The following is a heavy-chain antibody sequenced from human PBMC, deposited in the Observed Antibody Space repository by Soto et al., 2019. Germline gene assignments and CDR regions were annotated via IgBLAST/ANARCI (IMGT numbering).Heavy chain of an antibody. CDR3: AAKYSSGWSHFDY. V-gene: IGHV1-58*01. D-gene: IGHD6-19*01. CDR2: IVVGSGNT. Sequence: SVKVSCKASGFTFTSSAVQWVRQARGQRLEWIGWIVVGSGNTNYAQKFQERVTITRDMSTSTAYMELSSLRSEDTAVYYCAAKYSSGWSHFDYWGQGTLVTVPS. J-gene: IGHJ4*02. CDR1: GFTFTSSA.